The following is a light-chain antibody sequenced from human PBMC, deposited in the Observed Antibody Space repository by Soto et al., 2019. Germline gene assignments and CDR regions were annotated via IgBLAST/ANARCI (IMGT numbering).Light chain of an antibody. CDR1: QIIRSW. V-gene: IGKV1-5*01. Sequence: DIQMTQSPSTLSATVGDRVTITCRASQIIRSWLAWYQQKPGKAPQLLIYDASNLESGVPSRFSGSGSGTVFTLTISSLQPDDFATYYCQQYDSFSKTFGRGTKVDIK. CDR3: QQYDSFSKT. CDR2: DAS. J-gene: IGKJ1*01.